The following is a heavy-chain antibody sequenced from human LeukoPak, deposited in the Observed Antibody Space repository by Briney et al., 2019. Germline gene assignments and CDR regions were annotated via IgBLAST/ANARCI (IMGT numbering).Heavy chain of an antibody. D-gene: IGHD5-12*01. CDR1: GGSFTGNY. Sequence: SETLSLTCAVYGGSFTGNYWRWIRQPPGKGLEWIGEINHGGSTKYNPSLKSRVTMSVDASTNQFFLRLTSVTAADTAVYYCACNAVRYSAYDREEDPSDIWGQGTMVTVSS. J-gene: IGHJ3*02. CDR3: ACNAVRYSAYDREEDPSDI. CDR2: INHGGST. V-gene: IGHV4-34*01.